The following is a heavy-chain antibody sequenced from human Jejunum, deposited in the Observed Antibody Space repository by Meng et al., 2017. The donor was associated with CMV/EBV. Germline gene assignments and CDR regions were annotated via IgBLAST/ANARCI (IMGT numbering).Heavy chain of an antibody. CDR3: AHFVGGYYPSRPDY. V-gene: IGHV2-5*02. CDR2: IYWDDDK. J-gene: IGHJ4*02. Sequence: QITLKESRPTLVKPTQTLTLTCAFSGLSSISSGVGVGWIRQPPGKALEWLALIYWDDDKRYSPSLRSRLTITKDTSKNEVVLTMTNMDPVDTGTYYCAHFVGGYYPSRPDYWGQGTLVTVSS. D-gene: IGHD1-26*01. CDR1: GLSSISSGVG.